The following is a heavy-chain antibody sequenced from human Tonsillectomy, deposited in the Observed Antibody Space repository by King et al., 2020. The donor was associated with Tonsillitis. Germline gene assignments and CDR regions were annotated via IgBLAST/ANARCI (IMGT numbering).Heavy chain of an antibody. D-gene: IGHD3-10*01. CDR3: AREVGRFGELLSVY. Sequence: VQLVESGGGLVQPGGSLRLSCAASGFTFSTYWMSWVRQAPGKGLEWVANIKEDGSEKYYVDSVKGRFTISRDNAKNSLYLQMNSLGAEDTAVYYCAREVGRFGELLSVYWGQGTLVTVSS. J-gene: IGHJ4*02. V-gene: IGHV3-7*01. CDR2: IKEDGSEK. CDR1: GFTFSTYW.